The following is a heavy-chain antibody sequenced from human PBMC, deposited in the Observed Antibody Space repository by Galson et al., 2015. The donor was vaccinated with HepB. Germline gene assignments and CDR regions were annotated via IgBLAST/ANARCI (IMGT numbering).Heavy chain of an antibody. Sequence: SETLSLTCAVYGGSFSGYYWSWIRQPPGKGLEWIGEINHSGSTNYNPSLKSRVTISVDTSKNQFSLKLSSVTAADTAVYYCARSNRGFDYWGQGTLVTVSS. CDR1: GGSFSGYY. CDR2: INHSGST. CDR3: ARSNRGFDY. V-gene: IGHV4-34*01. D-gene: IGHD3-10*01. J-gene: IGHJ4*02.